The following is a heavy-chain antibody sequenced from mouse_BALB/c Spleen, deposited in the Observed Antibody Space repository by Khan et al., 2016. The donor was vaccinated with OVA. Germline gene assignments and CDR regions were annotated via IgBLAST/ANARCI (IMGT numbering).Heavy chain of an antibody. J-gene: IGHJ3*01. D-gene: IGHD2-2*01. CDR2: INPSNGRS. V-gene: IGHV1S81*02. Sequence: QQPGAELVKPGASVKLSCKASGYTFTSYWMQWVKQRPGQGLEWIGEINPSNGRSNYNENFKSKATLTVDKSSTTAHMQLSSLTSEDSAVYYCVRSTMVTTEFAYWGQGTLVTVSA. CDR1: GYTFTSYW. CDR3: VRSTMVTTEFAY.